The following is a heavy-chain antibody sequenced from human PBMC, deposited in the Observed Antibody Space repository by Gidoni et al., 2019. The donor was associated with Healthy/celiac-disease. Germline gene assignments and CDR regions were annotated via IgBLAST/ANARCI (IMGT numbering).Heavy chain of an antibody. CDR3: ARLPTHPEYSSGWYYDY. CDR1: GGSISSSSSY. Sequence: QLQLQESGPGLVKPSEILSLTCTVSGGSISSSSSYWGWIRQPPGKGLEWIGSIYYSGSTYYNPSLKSRVTISVDTFKNQFSLKLSSVTAADTAVYYCARLPTHPEYSSGWYYDYWGQGTLVTVSS. CDR2: IYYSGST. V-gene: IGHV4-39*01. J-gene: IGHJ4*02. D-gene: IGHD6-19*01.